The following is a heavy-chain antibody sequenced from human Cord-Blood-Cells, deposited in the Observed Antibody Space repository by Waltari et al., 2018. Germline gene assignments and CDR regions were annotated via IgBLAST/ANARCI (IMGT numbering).Heavy chain of an antibody. CDR1: GGSFSGYY. J-gene: IGHJ4*02. CDR2: INHSGST. D-gene: IGHD1-1*01. V-gene: IGHV4-34*01. Sequence: QVQLQQWGAGLLKPSETLSLTCAVYGGSFSGYYLSWLRQPPGKGLEWIGEINHSGSTNYNPSLKSRVTISVDTSKNQFSLKLSSVTAADTAVYYCARGREGGQLSLDYWGQGTLVTVSS. CDR3: ARGREGGQLSLDY.